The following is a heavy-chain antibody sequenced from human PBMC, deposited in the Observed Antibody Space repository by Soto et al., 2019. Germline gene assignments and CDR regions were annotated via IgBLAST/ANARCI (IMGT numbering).Heavy chain of an antibody. V-gene: IGHV3-23*01. J-gene: IGHJ6*03. CDR2: ISGSGGST. CDR1: GFTFSSYA. D-gene: IGHD3-3*01. CDR3: AKVPPHYDFWSGYVPYYMDV. Sequence: GGSLRLSCAASGFTFSSYAMSWVRQAPGKGLEWVSAISGSGGSTYYADSVKGRFTISRDNSKNTLYLQMNSLRAEDTAVYYCAKVPPHYDFWSGYVPYYMDVWGKGTTVTVSS.